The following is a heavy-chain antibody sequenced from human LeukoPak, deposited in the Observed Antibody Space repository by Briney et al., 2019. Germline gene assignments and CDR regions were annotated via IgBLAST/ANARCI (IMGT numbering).Heavy chain of an antibody. CDR1: GYTFSTYY. V-gene: IGHV1-46*01. D-gene: IGHD3-10*01. CDR3: ARVNGGGLDY. J-gene: IGHJ4*02. Sequence: ASVKVSCKTSGYTFSTYYTHWVRQAPGQGLEWLGIIHPTDGSTSYTQKIQGRVTMTRDTATGTVYLELSSLRSEDTAVYWCARVNGGGLDYWGQGTLITVSS. CDR2: IHPTDGST.